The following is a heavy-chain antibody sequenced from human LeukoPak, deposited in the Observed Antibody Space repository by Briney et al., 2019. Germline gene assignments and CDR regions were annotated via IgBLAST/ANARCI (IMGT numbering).Heavy chain of an antibody. Sequence: ASVKVSCKASGYTFTGYYIHWVRQAPGQGLEWMGWINPNSGGTNYAQKFQGRVTMTRDTSISTAYMELSRLRSDDTAVYYCARADNYYGSGSYMDYWGQGTLVTVSS. CDR1: GYTFTGYY. J-gene: IGHJ4*02. CDR2: INPNSGGT. V-gene: IGHV1-2*02. D-gene: IGHD3-10*01. CDR3: ARADNYYGSGSYMDY.